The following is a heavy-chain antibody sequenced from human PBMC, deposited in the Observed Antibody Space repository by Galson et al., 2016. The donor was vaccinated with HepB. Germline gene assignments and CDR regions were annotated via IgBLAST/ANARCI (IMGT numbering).Heavy chain of an antibody. J-gene: IGHJ4*02. V-gene: IGHV3-23*01. CDR2: ISGGGRGT. CDR1: GFTFSTSA. D-gene: IGHD3-16*01. CDR3: ARAGPSGGFDY. Sequence: SLRLSCAASGFTFSTSAMSWVRHAPGKGLEWLSVISGGGRGTDYADSVKGRFTISRDNSEKMVYLQMISLRVEDTAVYYCARAGPSGGFDYWGQGTLVTVSS.